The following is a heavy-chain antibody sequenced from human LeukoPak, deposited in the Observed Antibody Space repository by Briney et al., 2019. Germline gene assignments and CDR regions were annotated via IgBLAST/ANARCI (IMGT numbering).Heavy chain of an antibody. CDR2: INHSGST. CDR3: AREYPKGGSYRFDP. D-gene: IGHD1-26*01. CDR1: GESFSGYY. V-gene: IGHV4-34*01. Sequence: SETLSLTCAVYGESFSGYYWSWIRQPPGKGLEWIGEINHSGSTSYNPSLKSRVTISVDTSKNYFSLKLSSVTAADTAVYYCAREYPKGGSYRFDPWGQGTLVTVSS. J-gene: IGHJ5*02.